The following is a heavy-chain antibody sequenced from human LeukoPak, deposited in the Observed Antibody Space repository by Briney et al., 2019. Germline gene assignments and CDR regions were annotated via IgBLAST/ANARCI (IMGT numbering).Heavy chain of an antibody. Sequence: GGSLRLPCAASGFTVSNNDIKWVRQAPGRGLEWVSLIYSDGSAHYKDSVKGRFSISRDNSKNTVFLQMNSLRGEDTAVYYCARRSVPGRPGYWGQGTLVTVSS. D-gene: IGHD6-6*01. J-gene: IGHJ4*02. CDR2: IYSDGSA. CDR1: GFTVSNND. CDR3: ARRSVPGRPGY. V-gene: IGHV3-66*04.